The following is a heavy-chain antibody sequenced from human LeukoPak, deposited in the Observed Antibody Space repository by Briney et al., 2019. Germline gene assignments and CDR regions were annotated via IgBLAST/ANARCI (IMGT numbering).Heavy chain of an antibody. J-gene: IGHJ3*02. CDR3: AKGPYYDSIGDAFDI. V-gene: IGHV3-21*04. CDR2: ISSSSSYI. CDR1: GFTFSSYT. Sequence: GGSLGLSCAASGFTFSSYTMSWVRQAPGKGPEWVSSISSSSSYIYYADSVKGRFTISRDNAKNSLYLQMNSLRAEDTAVHYCAKGPYYDSIGDAFDIWGQGTMVTVSS. D-gene: IGHD3-22*01.